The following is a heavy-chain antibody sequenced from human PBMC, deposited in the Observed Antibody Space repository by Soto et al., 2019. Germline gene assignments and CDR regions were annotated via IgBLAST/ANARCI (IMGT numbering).Heavy chain of an antibody. D-gene: IGHD6-19*01. Sequence: SLRLSCTASGFTLGDYAMSWFRHAPGKRIERVAFIRSKAYGGTTEYAASVKGRFTISRDDSKSIAYLQMNSLKTEDTAVYYCTRDARSGIAVAGTYYYGMNVWGQGTTVTVAS. CDR3: TRDARSGIAVAGTYYYGMNV. J-gene: IGHJ6*02. V-gene: IGHV3-49*03. CDR2: IRSKAYGGTT. CDR1: GFTLGDYA.